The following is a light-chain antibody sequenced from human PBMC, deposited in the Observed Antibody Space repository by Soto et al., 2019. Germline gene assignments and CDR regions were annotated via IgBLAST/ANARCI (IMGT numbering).Light chain of an antibody. V-gene: IGKV3-11*01. Sequence: EIVLTQSPATLSLSPGERATLSCRASQSVSSYLALYQQKPGQAPRLLIYDASNRATGIPARFSGSVSGTDFTLTISSLEPEDFAVYYCQQRGNWPLTFGGGTKVEIK. CDR1: QSVSSY. J-gene: IGKJ4*01. CDR3: QQRGNWPLT. CDR2: DAS.